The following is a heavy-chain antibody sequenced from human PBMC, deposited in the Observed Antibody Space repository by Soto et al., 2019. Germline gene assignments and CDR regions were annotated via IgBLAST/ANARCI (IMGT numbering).Heavy chain of an antibody. CDR2: IIPIFGTA. CDR1: GGTFSSYA. D-gene: IGHD6-6*01. J-gene: IGHJ4*02. V-gene: IGHV1-69*13. Sequence: GASVKVSCKASGGTFSSYAISWVRQAPGQGLEWMGGIIPIFGTANYAQKFQGRVTITADESTSTAYMELSSLRSEDTAVYYGASGSIAARQVGGPPDYWGQGTLVTVSS. CDR3: ASGSIAARQVGGPPDY.